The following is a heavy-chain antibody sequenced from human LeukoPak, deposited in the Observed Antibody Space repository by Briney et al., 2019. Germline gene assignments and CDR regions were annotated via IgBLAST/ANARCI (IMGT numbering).Heavy chain of an antibody. Sequence: PSETLSLTCTVSGGSISSSSYYWGWIRQPPGKGLEWIGSIYYSGSTYYNPSLKSRVTISVDTSKNQFSLKLSSVTAADTAVYYCARGPGGSEGYWGQGTLVTVSP. CDR3: ARGPGGSEGY. CDR1: GGSISSSSYY. V-gene: IGHV4-39*07. J-gene: IGHJ4*02. D-gene: IGHD1-26*01. CDR2: IYYSGST.